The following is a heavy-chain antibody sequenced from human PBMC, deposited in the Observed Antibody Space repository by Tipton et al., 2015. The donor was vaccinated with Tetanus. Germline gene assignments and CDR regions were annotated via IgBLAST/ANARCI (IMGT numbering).Heavy chain of an antibody. CDR3: AGVTAQRTELYFDH. Sequence: TLSLTCTVSGVSISGYYWSWIRQPAGKGLEWIGRVDRSGTTTYNPSLKSRVTISMDRSKNQISLQLTSVTAADTAVYFCAGVTAQRTELYFDHWGQGTLVTVSS. CDR2: VDRSGTT. CDR1: GVSISGYY. J-gene: IGHJ4*02. V-gene: IGHV4-4*07. D-gene: IGHD6-13*01.